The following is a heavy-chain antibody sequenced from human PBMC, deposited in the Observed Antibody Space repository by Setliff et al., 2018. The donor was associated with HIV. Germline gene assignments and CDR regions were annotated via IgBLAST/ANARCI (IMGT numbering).Heavy chain of an antibody. CDR1: GGPMSGYY. Sequence: SETLSLTCTVSGGPMSGYYWSWLRQSPVKGLEWIGYIYSSGTTNYNPSFKSRVSISLDTSRSQFSLMLSSVTAADTAIYYCAKYWRASGTDVFDIWGLGTMVTVSS. CDR3: AKYWRASGTDVFDI. J-gene: IGHJ3*02. CDR2: IYSSGTT. D-gene: IGHD2-15*01. V-gene: IGHV4-4*08.